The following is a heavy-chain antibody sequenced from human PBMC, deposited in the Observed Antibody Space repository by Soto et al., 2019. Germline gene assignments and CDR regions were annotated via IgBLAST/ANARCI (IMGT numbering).Heavy chain of an antibody. CDR2: ISAYNGNT. D-gene: IGHD3-22*01. J-gene: IGHJ5*02. Sequence: QVQLVQSGAGVKKPGASVKVSCKASGDIFTSYGISWVRQAPGQGLEWMGWISAYNGNTNYAQKFQGRVTMTTDTTTSTAYMELRSLRSDDTAVYYCARDQEGITMIVGGTWGQGTLVTVSS. CDR1: GDIFTSYG. CDR3: ARDQEGITMIVGGT. V-gene: IGHV1-18*01.